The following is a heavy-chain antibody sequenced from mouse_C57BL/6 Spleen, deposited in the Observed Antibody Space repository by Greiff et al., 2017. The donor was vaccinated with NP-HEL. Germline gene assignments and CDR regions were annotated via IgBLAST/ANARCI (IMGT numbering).Heavy chain of an antibody. CDR3: ARSAVVATYLNAMDY. D-gene: IGHD1-1*01. CDR1: GYAFSSSW. J-gene: IGHJ4*01. CDR2: IYPGDGDT. Sequence: VQLQQSGPELVKPGASVKISCKASGYAFSSSWMNWVKQRPGKGLEWIGRIYPGDGDTNYNGKFKGKATLTADKSSSTAYMQLSSLTSEDSAVYFCARSAVVATYLNAMDYWGQGTSVTVSS. V-gene: IGHV1-82*01.